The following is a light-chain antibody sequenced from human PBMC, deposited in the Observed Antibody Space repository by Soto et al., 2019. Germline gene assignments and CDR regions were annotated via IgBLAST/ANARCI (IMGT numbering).Light chain of an antibody. CDR3: QQSFSTPRT. V-gene: IGKV1-39*01. CDR2: AAS. J-gene: IGKJ1*01. Sequence: DIQMTQSPSSLSASVGDRVTITCRASQSISNYLNCYQQKPGKAPKLLMFAASSLQSGVPSRFSGGGSGTDFPLTIRSLQPEDFATYYCQQSFSTPRTFGQGTKVEIK. CDR1: QSISNY.